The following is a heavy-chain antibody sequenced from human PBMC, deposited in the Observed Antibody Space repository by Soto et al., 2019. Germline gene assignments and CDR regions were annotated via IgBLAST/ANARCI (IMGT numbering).Heavy chain of an antibody. CDR1: DGSIGSGGYY. Sequence: IQPHTCTVSDGSIGSGGYYWIWKSKHPGKGLEWIGYIYYSGSTYYNPSLKSRVTISVDTSKNQFSLKLSSVTAADTAVYYCARDLRYSSSWYGGNCFDPWGQGTLVTVS. J-gene: IGHJ5*02. CDR3: ARDLRYSSSWYGGNCFDP. D-gene: IGHD6-13*01. V-gene: IGHV4-31*03. CDR2: IYYSGST.